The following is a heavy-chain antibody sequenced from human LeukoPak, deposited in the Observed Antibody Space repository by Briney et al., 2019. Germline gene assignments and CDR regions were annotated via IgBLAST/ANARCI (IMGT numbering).Heavy chain of an antibody. D-gene: IGHD6-13*01. J-gene: IGHJ4*02. V-gene: IGHV3-73*01. CDR2: IRSKANNYAT. CDR1: GFTFSGSA. Sequence: GGSLGLSCAASGFTFSGSAMHWVRQASGKGLEWVGRIRSKANNYATAYAASVKGRFTISRDDSKNTAYLQMNSLKTEDTAVYYCTRRAVAAAGNYWGQGTLVTVSS. CDR3: TRRAVAAAGNY.